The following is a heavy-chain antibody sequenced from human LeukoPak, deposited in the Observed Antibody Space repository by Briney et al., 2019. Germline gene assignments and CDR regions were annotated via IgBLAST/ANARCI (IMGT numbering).Heavy chain of an antibody. Sequence: GGSLRLSCAAAGFTFSIYWMSWVRQAPGKGLEWVANIKQDGSEKYYVDSVKGRFTISRDNAKNSLYLQMNSLRAEDTAVYYCARDPRMNVWGQGTLVTVSS. CDR1: GFTFSIYW. J-gene: IGHJ4*02. D-gene: IGHD2-8*01. CDR2: IKQDGSEK. V-gene: IGHV3-7*01. CDR3: ARDPRMNV.